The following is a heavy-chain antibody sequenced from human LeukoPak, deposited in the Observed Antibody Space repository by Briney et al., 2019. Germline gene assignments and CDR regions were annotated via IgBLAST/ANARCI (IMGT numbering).Heavy chain of an antibody. CDR3: ARAMTTDNWFDP. CDR1: GFTFSSYA. V-gene: IGHV3-30*04. Sequence: GGSLRLSCAASGFTFSSYAMHWVRQAPGKGLEWMAVISYDGSNKYYADSVKGRFTISRDNSKNTLYLQMNSLRAEDTAVYYCARAMTTDNWFDPWGQGTLVTVSS. J-gene: IGHJ5*02. D-gene: IGHD4-11*01. CDR2: ISYDGSNK.